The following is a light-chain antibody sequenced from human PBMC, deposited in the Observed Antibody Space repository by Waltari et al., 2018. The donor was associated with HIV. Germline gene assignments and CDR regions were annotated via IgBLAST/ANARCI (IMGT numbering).Light chain of an antibody. V-gene: IGKV4-1*01. CDR1: RTLLYSSDNRNY. CDR2: WAS. Sequence: IVLTQSPDSLPVSLGERATLHCTSNRTLLYSSDNRNYLAWYQQKPRQPPKVLISWASTRESGVPDRFSGSGSGTDFTLTITRLQAEDVALYHCQQYFRIPPTFGGGTKVEIK. CDR3: QQYFRIPPT. J-gene: IGKJ4*01.